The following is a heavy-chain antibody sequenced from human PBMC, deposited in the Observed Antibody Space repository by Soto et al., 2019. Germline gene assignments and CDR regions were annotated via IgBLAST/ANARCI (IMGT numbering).Heavy chain of an antibody. Sequence: PGGSLKISCKASGYSFTNFWIGWVRQMPGKGLEWMGTIYAGDSDTRYSPSFQGQVTFSVDTSTNTAYLHWTSLKASDTAMYWCARHVYDSDKGPSFQYYLDSWGQGSPVTVSS. CDR2: IYAGDSDT. CDR3: ARHVYDSDKGPSFQYYLDS. D-gene: IGHD3-22*01. CDR1: GYSFTNFW. J-gene: IGHJ4*02. V-gene: IGHV5-51*01.